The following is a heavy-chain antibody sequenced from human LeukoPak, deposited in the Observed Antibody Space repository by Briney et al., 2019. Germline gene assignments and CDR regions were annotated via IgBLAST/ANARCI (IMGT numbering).Heavy chain of an antibody. CDR3: ARDPVDGYSHFDY. V-gene: IGHV1-2*02. CDR1: GGTFSSYA. D-gene: IGHD5-24*01. CDR2: IKPDSGGI. Sequence: ASVKVSCKASGGTFSSYAISWVRQAPGQGLQWMGWIKPDSGGIKYAQEFQGRVTMTRDTSINTAYMELSSLRSDDTAIYYCARDPVDGYSHFDYWGQGTLVTVSP. J-gene: IGHJ4*02.